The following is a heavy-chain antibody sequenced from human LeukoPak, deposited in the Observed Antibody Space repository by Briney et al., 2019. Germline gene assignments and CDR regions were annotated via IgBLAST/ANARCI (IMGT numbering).Heavy chain of an antibody. CDR3: ARDSDIVVVVAARASLGY. V-gene: IGHV3-30*01. CDR1: GFTFSSYA. D-gene: IGHD2-15*01. CDR2: ISYDGSNK. Sequence: GGSLRLSCAASGFTFSSYAMHWVRQAPGKGLEWVAVISYDGSNKYYADSVKGRFTISRDNSKNTLYLQMNSLRAEDTAVYYRARDSDIVVVVAARASLGYWGQGTLVTVSS. J-gene: IGHJ4*02.